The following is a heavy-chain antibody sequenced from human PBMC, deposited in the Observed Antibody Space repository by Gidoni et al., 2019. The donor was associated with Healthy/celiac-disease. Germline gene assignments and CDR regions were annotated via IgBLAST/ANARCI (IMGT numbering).Heavy chain of an antibody. J-gene: IGHJ4*02. D-gene: IGHD5-18*01. CDR3: AKADTAMVTDY. Sequence: EVQLLESVGGLVQPGGSLRLSCAASVSTFSSYAMSWVRQAPGKGLEWVSAMSGSGGSTYYADAVKGRFTISRDNSKNTLYLQMNSLRAEDTAVYYCAKADTAMVTDYWGQGTLVTVSS. CDR1: VSTFSSYA. CDR2: MSGSGGST. V-gene: IGHV3-23*01.